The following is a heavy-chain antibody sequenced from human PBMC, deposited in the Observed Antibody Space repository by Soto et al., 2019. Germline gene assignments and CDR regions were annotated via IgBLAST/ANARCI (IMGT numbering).Heavy chain of an antibody. V-gene: IGHV4-30-4*01. CDR2: IYNGGST. Sequence: SETLSLTCTVSGDSINTVNYFWSWIRQSPEKGLEWIGHIYNGGSTYYNPSLTSRVTISVDTSKNQFSLKLSSVTAADTAVYYCARLQVVVAATGWFDPWGQGTLVTVSS. CDR1: GDSINTVNYF. J-gene: IGHJ5*02. D-gene: IGHD2-15*01. CDR3: ARLQVVVAATGWFDP.